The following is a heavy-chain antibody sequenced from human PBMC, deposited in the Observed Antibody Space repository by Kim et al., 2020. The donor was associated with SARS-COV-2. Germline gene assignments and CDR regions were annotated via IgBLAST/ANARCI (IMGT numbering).Heavy chain of an antibody. CDR2: ISNDGGVT. CDR1: GFSSSNYY. CDR3: ARGIFRDGFDV. D-gene: IGHD2-15*01. V-gene: IGHV3-74*01. J-gene: IGHJ6*02. Sequence: GGSLRLSCAASGFSSSNYYVNWVRQPPGKGLEWVSRISNDGGVTHYADSGRGRFTMSRDSAAPTVSLPMHSLIAAAPAVYFCARGIFRDGFDVWGPGTTVSGAS.